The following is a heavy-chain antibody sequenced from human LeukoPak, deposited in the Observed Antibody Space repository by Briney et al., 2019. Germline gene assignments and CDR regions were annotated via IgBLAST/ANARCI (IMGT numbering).Heavy chain of an antibody. CDR3: AIRGSYDSTVGFDF. D-gene: IGHD3-22*01. CDR2: IYPGDSDT. J-gene: IGHJ4*02. CDR1: GYTFSNYW. Sequence: GESLKISCEGSGYTFSNYWIGWVRRLPGKGLEWMGVIYPGDSDTRYSLSFQGQVTISADKSISTAYLQWSSLKASDTAMYYCAIRGSYDSTVGFDFWGLGTLVTVSS. V-gene: IGHV5-51*01.